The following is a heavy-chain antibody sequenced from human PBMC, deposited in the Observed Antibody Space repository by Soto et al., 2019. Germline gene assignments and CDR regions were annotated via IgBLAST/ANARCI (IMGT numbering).Heavy chain of an antibody. CDR2: ISYDGSNK. D-gene: IGHD3-9*01. CDR1: GFTFSSYA. J-gene: IGHJ4*02. V-gene: IGHV3-30-3*01. CDR3: AGLLTGYPGGFDY. Sequence: PGGSLRLSCAASGFTFSSYAMHWVRQAPGKGLEWVAVISYDGSNKYYADSVKGRFTISRDNSKNTLYLQMNSLRAEDTAVYYCAGLLTGYPGGFDYWGQGTLVTVSS.